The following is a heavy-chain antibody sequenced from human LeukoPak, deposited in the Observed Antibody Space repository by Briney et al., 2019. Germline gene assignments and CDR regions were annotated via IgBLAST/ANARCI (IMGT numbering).Heavy chain of an antibody. D-gene: IGHD1-26*01. Sequence: GGSLRLPCAASGFTFSDHAMHWVRQAPGKGLEWVSAVGIAADTFYPGSVKGRFTISRENAKNSLYLQMNSLRVEDTAVYYCVRQKKSHGNFDYWGQGTLVTVSS. CDR2: VGIAADT. J-gene: IGHJ4*02. CDR1: GFTFSDHA. V-gene: IGHV3-13*01. CDR3: VRQKKSHGNFDY.